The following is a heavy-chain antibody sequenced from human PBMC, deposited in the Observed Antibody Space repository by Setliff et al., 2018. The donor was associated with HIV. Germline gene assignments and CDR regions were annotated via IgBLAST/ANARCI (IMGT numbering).Heavy chain of an antibody. V-gene: IGHV1-3*01. CDR2: INAGNGNT. CDR1: GYSFTSYT. Sequence: ASVKVSCKASGYSFTSYTIHWVRQAPGQRLEWMGWINAGNGNTKYSQKFRGRVTFTRDTSASTAYMEMSGLGFEDTAVYYCARLSSAAMWGGGAFDIWGQGTMVTV. CDR3: ARLSSAAMWGGGAFDI. J-gene: IGHJ3*02. D-gene: IGHD2-2*01.